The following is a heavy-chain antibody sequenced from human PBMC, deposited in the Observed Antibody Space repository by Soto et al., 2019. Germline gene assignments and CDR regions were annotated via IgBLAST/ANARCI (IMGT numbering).Heavy chain of an antibody. CDR2: IYYSGST. V-gene: IGHV4-31*03. CDR3: ARATPTVTTSGPHFDY. Sequence: SETLSLTCTVSGGSISSGGYYWSWIRQHPGKGLEWIGYIYYSGSTYYNPSLKSRVTISVDTSKNQFSLKLSSVTAADTAVYYCARATPTVTTSGPHFDYWGQGTLVTVSS. CDR1: GGSISSGGYY. J-gene: IGHJ4*02. D-gene: IGHD4-17*01.